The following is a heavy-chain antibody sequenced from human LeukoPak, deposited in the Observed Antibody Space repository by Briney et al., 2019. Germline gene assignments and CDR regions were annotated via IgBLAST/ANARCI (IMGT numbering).Heavy chain of an antibody. CDR2: IYYSGST. CDR1: GGSISSYY. CDR3: ARDNFGADC. J-gene: IGHJ4*02. D-gene: IGHD3-3*01. V-gene: IGHV4-59*01. Sequence: PSETLSLTCTVSGGSISSYYWSWIRQPPGKGLEWIGYIYYSGSTNCNPSLKSRVTISVDTSKNQFSLKLSSVTAADTAAYYCARDNFGADCWGQGTLVTVSS.